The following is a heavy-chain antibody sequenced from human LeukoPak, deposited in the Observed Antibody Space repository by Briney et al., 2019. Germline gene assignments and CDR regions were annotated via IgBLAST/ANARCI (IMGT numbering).Heavy chain of an antibody. CDR2: ISSNGGST. V-gene: IGHV3-64*01. CDR3: AREGARDGYKDAFDI. Sequence: PGGSLRLPCAASGFTFSSYAMHWVRQAPGKGLEYVSAISSNGGSTYYANSVKGRFTISRDNSKNTLYLQMGSLRAEDMAVYYCAREGARDGYKDAFDIWGQGTMVTVSS. J-gene: IGHJ3*02. CDR1: GFTFSSYA. D-gene: IGHD5-24*01.